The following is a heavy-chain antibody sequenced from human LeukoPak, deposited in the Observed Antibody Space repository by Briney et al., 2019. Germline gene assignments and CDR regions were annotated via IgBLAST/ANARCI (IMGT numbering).Heavy chain of an antibody. CDR3: ARGGYCSSTSCYDWFDP. CDR2: INPSGGST. D-gene: IGHD2-2*01. CDR1: GYTFTSYY. J-gene: IGHJ5*02. V-gene: IGHV1-46*01. Sequence: ASVEVSCKASGYTFTSYYMHWVRQAPGQGLEWMGIINPSGGSTSYAQKFQGRVTMTRDTSTSTVYMELSSLRSEDTAVYYCARGGYCSSTSCYDWFDPWGQGTLVTVSS.